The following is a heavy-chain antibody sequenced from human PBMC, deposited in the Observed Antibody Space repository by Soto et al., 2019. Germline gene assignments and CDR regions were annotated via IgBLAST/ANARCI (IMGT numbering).Heavy chain of an antibody. V-gene: IGHV1-69*08. J-gene: IGHJ4*02. CDR2: IIPFLDIG. CDR1: GGTFSSYT. Sequence: QVQLVQSGAEVKKPGSSMKVSCKASGGTFSSYTISWVRQAPGQGLEWMGRIIPFLDIGNYAQKIQGRVTNTAYKSTSTAYMERSSLRSEDTAVYYCTGDSGNYAISAPDDHWGQGTLVTVAS. CDR3: TGDSGNYAISAPDDH. D-gene: IGHD3-22*01.